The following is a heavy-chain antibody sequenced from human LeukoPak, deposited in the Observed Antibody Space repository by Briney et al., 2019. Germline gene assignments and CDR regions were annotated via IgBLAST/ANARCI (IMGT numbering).Heavy chain of an antibody. J-gene: IGHJ3*02. CDR1: GFTFSSYS. D-gene: IGHD3-22*01. CDR2: ISSSSSYI. Sequence: TSGGSLRLSCAASGFTFSSYSMNWVRQAPGKGLEWVSSISSSSSYIYYADSVKGRFTISRDNAKNSLYLQMNRLRAEDTAVYYCARVRDSSAYLLRPAFDIWGQGTMVPVSS. CDR3: ARVRDSSAYLLRPAFDI. V-gene: IGHV3-21*01.